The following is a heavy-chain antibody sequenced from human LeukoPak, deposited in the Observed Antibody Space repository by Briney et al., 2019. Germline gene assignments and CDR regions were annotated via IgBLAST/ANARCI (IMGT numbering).Heavy chain of an antibody. D-gene: IGHD3-22*01. J-gene: IGHJ4*02. V-gene: IGHV3-49*04. CDR1: GFTFSRYS. CDR2: IRSKAYGGTT. Sequence: PGGSLRLSCAASGFTFSRYSMNWVRQAPGKGLEWVGFIRSKAYGGTTEYAASVKGRFTISRDDSKSIAYLQMNSLKTEDTAVYYCTRDGVTMIVVVTEYYFDYWGQGTLVTVSS. CDR3: TRDGVTMIVVVTEYYFDY.